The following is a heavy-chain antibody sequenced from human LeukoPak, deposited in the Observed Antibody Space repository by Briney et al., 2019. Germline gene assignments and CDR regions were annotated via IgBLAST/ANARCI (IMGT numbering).Heavy chain of an antibody. J-gene: IGHJ4*02. CDR2: IYYSGST. V-gene: IGHV4-59*04. Sequence: KTSETLSLTCTVSGGSISIYYWSWIRQPPGKGLEWIGIIYYSGSTFYNPSLKSRVTISVDTSKNQLSLRLSSVTAADTAVYCCARHGSTDYFDYWGQGTLVTVSS. CDR3: ARHGSTDYFDY. D-gene: IGHD2-2*03. CDR1: GGSISIYY.